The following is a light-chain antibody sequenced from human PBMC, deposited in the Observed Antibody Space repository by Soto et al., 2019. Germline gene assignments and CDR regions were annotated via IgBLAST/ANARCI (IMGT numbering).Light chain of an antibody. V-gene: IGKV3-11*01. J-gene: IGKJ3*01. CDR2: DAS. CDR1: QSVSSF. Sequence: EIVLTQSPVTLSLSPGERATLSCRASQSVSSFLAWYQQKPGQAPRLLIYDASIRATGIPARFSGSGSGTDFTLTISSLEPEDFAVYYCQQRSDWPPGVFTFGPGTKVDIK. CDR3: QQRSDWPPGVFT.